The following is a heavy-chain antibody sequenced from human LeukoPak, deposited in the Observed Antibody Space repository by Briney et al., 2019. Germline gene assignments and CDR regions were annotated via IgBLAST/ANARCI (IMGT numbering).Heavy chain of an antibody. V-gene: IGHV3-30*02. CDR1: GFIFSGSS. D-gene: IGHD5-24*01. Sequence: GGSLRLSYAASGFIFSGSSMHWVRQAPGKGLEWVSFIRFDATNKYYAASVKGRFTISRDNSNNTLFLQLNDLRTEDTATYFCAKEQCPGYFDYWGQGTLVTVSS. CDR2: IRFDATNK. J-gene: IGHJ4*02. CDR3: AKEQCPGYFDY.